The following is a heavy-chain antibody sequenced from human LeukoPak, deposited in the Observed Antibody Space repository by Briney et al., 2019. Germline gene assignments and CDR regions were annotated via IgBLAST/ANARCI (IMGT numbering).Heavy chain of an antibody. D-gene: IGHD2-2*01. CDR3: ARDPLALLAAIPGAFDY. Sequence: PGGSLRLSCAASGLTFSSYEMNWVRQAPGKGLEWVSYISSRGSTIYYADSVKGRFTISRDNAKNSLYLQMNSLRAEDTAVYYCARDPLALLAAIPGAFDYWGQGILVTVSS. CDR2: ISSRGSTI. J-gene: IGHJ4*02. CDR1: GLTFSSYE. V-gene: IGHV3-48*03.